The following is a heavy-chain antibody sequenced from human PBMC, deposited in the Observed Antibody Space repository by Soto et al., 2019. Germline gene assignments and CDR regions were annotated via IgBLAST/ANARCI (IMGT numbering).Heavy chain of an antibody. CDR1: GFTFSDYY. CDR3: ARSSGSYWWEFDY. Sequence: QVQLVESGGGLVKPAGSLRLSCAASGFTFSDYYMSWIRQARGKGLEWISYISSSGNYADYADSMKGRFSISRDNAKNSLYLQVHSLRAEDTAVYYCARSSGSYWWEFDYWGQGTLVTVSS. V-gene: IGHV3-11*06. D-gene: IGHD3-10*01. CDR2: ISSSGNYA. J-gene: IGHJ4*02.